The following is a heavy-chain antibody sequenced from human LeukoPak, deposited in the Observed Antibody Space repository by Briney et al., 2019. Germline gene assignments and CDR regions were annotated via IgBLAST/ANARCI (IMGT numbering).Heavy chain of an antibody. CDR1: GGSFSGYY. V-gene: IGHV4-34*01. CDR3: ARGQYGTWFDP. Sequence: SETLSLTCAVYGGSFSGYYWSGIRQPPGKGLEWIGEINHSGSTNYNPSLKSRVTISVDTSKNQFSLKLSSVTAADTAVYYCARGQYGTWFDPWGQGTLVTVSS. D-gene: IGHD3-10*01. J-gene: IGHJ5*02. CDR2: INHSGST.